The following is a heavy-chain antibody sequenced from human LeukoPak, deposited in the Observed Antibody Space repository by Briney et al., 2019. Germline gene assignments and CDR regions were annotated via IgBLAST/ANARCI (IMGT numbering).Heavy chain of an antibody. D-gene: IGHD2-15*01. J-gene: IGHJ6*02. CDR2: ISTYNGNT. CDR3: ARDGTVVVIAATPVYDYYGMDV. V-gene: IGHV1-18*01. Sequence: ASVKVSCKASGYTFTSYGFSWVRQAPGRGLEWMGWISTYNGNTNYAQNLQGRVTMTTDTSTSTAYMELRSLRSDDTAIYYCARDGTVVVIAATPVYDYYGMDVWGQGTTVTVSS. CDR1: GYTFTSYG.